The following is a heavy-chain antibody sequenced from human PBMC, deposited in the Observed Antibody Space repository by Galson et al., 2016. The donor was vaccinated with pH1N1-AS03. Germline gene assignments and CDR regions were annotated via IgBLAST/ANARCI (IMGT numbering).Heavy chain of an antibody. J-gene: IGHJ4*02. CDR2: ITSSTKYI. CDR3: AREMGVTTFDY. V-gene: IGHV3-21*01. Sequence: SLRLSCAASGFTFSNYVINWVRQAPGKGLEWVSSITSSTKYIYYADSAKGRFTISRDNAKNSLFLQMNRLRAEDTAVYYCAREMGVTTFDYWGQGTLVTVSS. D-gene: IGHD1-26*01. CDR1: GFTFSNYV.